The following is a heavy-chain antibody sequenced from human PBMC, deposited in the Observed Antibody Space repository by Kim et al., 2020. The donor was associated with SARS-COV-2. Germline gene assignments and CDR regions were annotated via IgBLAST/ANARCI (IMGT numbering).Heavy chain of an antibody. CDR1: GFTFSRYA. CDR3: AKTREDSGGHCYY. Sequence: GGSLRLSCAASGFTFSRYALSWVRQGPGKGLEWVSAISTRGGSTYDADAVEGRFTSCRDNSKNTLYLQIDSRIAEDTADYYIAKTREDSGGHCYY. CDR2: ISTRGGST. J-gene: IGHJ6*01. V-gene: IGHV3-23*01. D-gene: IGHD2-15*01.